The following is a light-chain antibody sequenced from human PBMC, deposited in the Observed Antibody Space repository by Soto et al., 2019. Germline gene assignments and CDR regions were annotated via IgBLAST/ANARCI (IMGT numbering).Light chain of an antibody. CDR3: SSYTSSSTLVI. V-gene: IGLV2-14*01. CDR1: SSDVGGYDS. CDR2: DVT. J-gene: IGLJ2*01. Sequence: QSVLTQPASVSGSPGQSITISCTGSSSDVGGYDSVSWYQQHPGKVPKLMIYDVTNRPSGVSNRFSGSKSGNTASLTISGLQAEDEADYYCSSYTSSSTLVIFGGGTKVTVL.